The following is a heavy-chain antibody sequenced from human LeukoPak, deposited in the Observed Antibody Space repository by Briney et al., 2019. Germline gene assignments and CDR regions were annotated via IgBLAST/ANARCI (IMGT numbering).Heavy chain of an antibody. V-gene: IGHV3-74*01. J-gene: IGHJ2*01. D-gene: IGHD3-22*01. CDR3: ARGVGYYDSTFDL. Sequence: GGSLRLSCAACGFTFRIYWMQWVRQARGKGRVGGLGIINEGSTTRYADSVKGRFTISRDTAKNTLYVQMNSLRVEDTAVYYCARGVGYYDSTFDLWGRGTLVTVSS. CDR2: IINEGSTT. CDR1: GFTFRIYW.